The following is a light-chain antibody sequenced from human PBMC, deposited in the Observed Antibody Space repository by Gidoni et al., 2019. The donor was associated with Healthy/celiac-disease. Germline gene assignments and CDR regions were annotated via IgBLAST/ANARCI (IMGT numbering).Light chain of an antibody. CDR1: SLRSYY. CDR2: GKN. CDR3: NSRDSSGNHVV. V-gene: IGLV3-19*01. J-gene: IGLJ2*01. Sequence: SSELTQDPAVSVALGQTVRITCPGDSLRSYYASWYQQKQGQAPVLVIYGKNNRPSGIPDRFSGSSSGNTASLTITGGQAEDEADYYCNSRDSSGNHVVFGGGTKLTVL.